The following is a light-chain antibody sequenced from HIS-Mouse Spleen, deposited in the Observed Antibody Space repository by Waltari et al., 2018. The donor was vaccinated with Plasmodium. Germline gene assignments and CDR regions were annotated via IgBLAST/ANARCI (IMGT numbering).Light chain of an antibody. J-gene: IGKJ2*01. CDR2: AAS. CDR3: QQYYSYPYT. Sequence: AIRMTQSPSSFSASTGDRVTITCRASQGISLYLAWYQQKPGKAPKLLIYAASTLQSVVPSRFSGSGSGTDFTLTISCLQSEDFATYYCQQYYSYPYTFGQGTKLEIK. V-gene: IGKV1-8*01. CDR1: QGISLY.